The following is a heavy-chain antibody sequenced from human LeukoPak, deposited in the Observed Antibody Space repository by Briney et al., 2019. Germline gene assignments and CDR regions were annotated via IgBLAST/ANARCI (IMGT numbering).Heavy chain of an antibody. CDR2: INHSGST. Sequence: SETLSLTCAVYGGSFSGYYWSWIRKPPGKGLEWTGEINHSGSTNYNPSLKIRVTISVDTSKNQFSLKLSSVTAADTAEYYCARSRTLNYDFWSGYYRNDAFDIWGQGTMVTVSS. D-gene: IGHD3-3*01. CDR3: ARSRTLNYDFWSGYYRNDAFDI. CDR1: GGSFSGYY. V-gene: IGHV4-34*01. J-gene: IGHJ3*02.